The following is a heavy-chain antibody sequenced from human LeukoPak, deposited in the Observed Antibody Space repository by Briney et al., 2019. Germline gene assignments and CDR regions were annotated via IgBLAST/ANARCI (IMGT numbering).Heavy chain of an antibody. Sequence: GGSLRLSCATSGLTFTNAWMSWFRQAPGKGLEWVGRINSDGSSTSYADSVKGRLTISRDNAKNTLYLQMNSLRVEDTAVYYCARGDGYAQRDWGQGTLVTVPS. CDR1: GLTFTNAW. CDR2: INSDGSST. CDR3: ARGDGYAQRD. V-gene: IGHV3-74*01. J-gene: IGHJ4*02. D-gene: IGHD5-12*01.